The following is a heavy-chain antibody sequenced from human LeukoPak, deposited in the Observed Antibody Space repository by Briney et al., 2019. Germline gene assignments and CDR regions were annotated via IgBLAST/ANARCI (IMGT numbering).Heavy chain of an antibody. Sequence: ASVKVSCKASGGTFSSYAISWVRQAPGQGLEWMGRIIPILGIANYAQKFQGRVTITADKSTSTAYMELSSLRSEDTAVYYCARVTAIVGAPKLSNAFDIWGQGTMVTVSS. V-gene: IGHV1-69*04. CDR3: ARVTAIVGAPKLSNAFDI. CDR2: IIPILGIA. D-gene: IGHD1-26*01. CDR1: GGTFSSYA. J-gene: IGHJ3*02.